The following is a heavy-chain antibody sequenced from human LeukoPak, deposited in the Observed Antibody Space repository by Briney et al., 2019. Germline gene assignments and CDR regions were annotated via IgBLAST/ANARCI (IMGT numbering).Heavy chain of an antibody. D-gene: IGHD5-18*01. J-gene: IGHJ6*03. Sequence: SETLSLTCSVSGGSFSGSYWSWIRQPPGKGLEWIGEINHSGTTNYNPSLKSRVTISVDTSKNQFSLKLSSVTAADTAVYYCARTTEGGYTYGYFYYYYMDVWGKGTTVTISS. V-gene: IGHV4-34*01. CDR3: ARTTEGGYTYGYFYYYYMDV. CDR2: INHSGTT. CDR1: GGSFSGSY.